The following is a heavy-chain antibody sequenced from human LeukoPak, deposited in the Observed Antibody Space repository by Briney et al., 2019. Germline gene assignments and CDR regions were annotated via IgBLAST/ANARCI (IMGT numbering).Heavy chain of an antibody. J-gene: IGHJ4*02. D-gene: IGHD6-6*01. Sequence: PSETLSLTCTVSGGSISSYYWSWIRQPPGKGLEWIGYIYYSGSTNYNPSLKSRVTISVDTSKNQFSLKLSSVTAADTAVYYCARRHVEYSSSSDPYYFDYWGQGTLVTVSP. CDR3: ARRHVEYSSSSDPYYFDY. CDR1: GGSISSYY. CDR2: IYYSGST. V-gene: IGHV4-59*01.